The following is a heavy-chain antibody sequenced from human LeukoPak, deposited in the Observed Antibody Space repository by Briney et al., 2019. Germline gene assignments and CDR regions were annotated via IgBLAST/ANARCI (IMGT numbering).Heavy chain of an antibody. Sequence: GGSLRLSCAASGFTFSSYAMHWVRQAPGKGLEWVAVISYDGSNKYYADSVKGRFTISRDNSKNTLYLQMNSLRAEDTAVYYCARRLRGRYYFDYWGQGTLVTVSS. J-gene: IGHJ4*02. CDR1: GFTFSSYA. CDR3: ARRLRGRYYFDY. CDR2: ISYDGSNK. V-gene: IGHV3-30-3*01. D-gene: IGHD3-16*01.